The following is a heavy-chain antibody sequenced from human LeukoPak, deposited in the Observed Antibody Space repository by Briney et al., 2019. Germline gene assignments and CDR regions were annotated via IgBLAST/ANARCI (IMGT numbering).Heavy chain of an antibody. Sequence: GASVKVSCKASGYTFTGYYMHWVRQAPGRGLEWMGWINPNSGGTNYAQKFQGRVTMTRDTSISTAYMELSRLRSDDTAVYYCARVGATTETEYFQHWGQGTLVTVSS. CDR1: GYTFTGYY. CDR3: ARVGATTETEYFQH. D-gene: IGHD1-26*01. V-gene: IGHV1-2*02. CDR2: INPNSGGT. J-gene: IGHJ1*01.